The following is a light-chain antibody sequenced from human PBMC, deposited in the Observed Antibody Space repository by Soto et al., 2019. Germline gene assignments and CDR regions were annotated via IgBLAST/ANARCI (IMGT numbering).Light chain of an antibody. Sequence: QLVLTQSPSASASLGASVKLTCTLSSGHSNYVIAWHQQQPEKGPRYLMKLNSDGSHSKGDGIPDRFSGSSSGAERYLTISSRQSEDEADYYCQTWDTGIRVFGGGTKVTVL. CDR3: QTWDTGIRV. CDR1: SGHSNYV. V-gene: IGLV4-69*01. J-gene: IGLJ2*01. CDR2: LNSDGSH.